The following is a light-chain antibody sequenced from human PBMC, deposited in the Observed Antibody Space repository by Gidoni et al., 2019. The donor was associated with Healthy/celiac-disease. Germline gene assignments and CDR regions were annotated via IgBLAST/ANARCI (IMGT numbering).Light chain of an antibody. CDR2: GAS. CDR3: QQYGSSPYMYT. V-gene: IGKV3-20*01. CDR1: QSVSSSY. J-gene: IGKJ2*01. Sequence: ELVLTQSPGTLSLSPGERATLSCRASQSVSSSYLAWYQQKPGQAPRLLIYGASSRATGIPDRFSGSGSGTDFTLTISRLEPEDVAVYYCQQYGSSPYMYTFGQGTKLEIK.